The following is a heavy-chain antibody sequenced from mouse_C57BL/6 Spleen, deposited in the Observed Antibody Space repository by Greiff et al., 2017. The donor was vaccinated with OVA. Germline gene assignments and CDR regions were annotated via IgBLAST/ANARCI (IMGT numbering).Heavy chain of an antibody. J-gene: IGHJ2*01. V-gene: IGHV1-52*01. CDR2: IDPSDSDT. CDR3: ERRSYYSSYFDY. CDR1: GYTFTSYW. Sequence: VQLQQPGAELVRPGSSVKLSCKASGYTFTSYWMHWVKQRPIQGLEWIGNIDPSDSDTHYNQKFKDKATLTVDKSSSTAYMQLSSLTSEDSAVYYCERRSYYSSYFDYWGQGTTLTVSS. D-gene: IGHD2-5*01.